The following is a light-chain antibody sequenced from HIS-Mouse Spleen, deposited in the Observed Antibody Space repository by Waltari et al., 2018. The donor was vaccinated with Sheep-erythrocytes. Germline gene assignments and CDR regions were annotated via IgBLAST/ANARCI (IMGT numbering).Light chain of an antibody. J-gene: IGKJ1*01. V-gene: IGKV3-20*01. Sequence: EIVLTQSPATLSLSPGERATLSCRASQSVSSSYLAWYQQKPGQAPRLLIYGASSRATGIPDRFSGSGSGTDFTLTISRLEPEDFAVYYCQQYGSSPQRTFGQGTKVEIK. CDR1: QSVSSSY. CDR3: QQYGSSPQRT. CDR2: GAS.